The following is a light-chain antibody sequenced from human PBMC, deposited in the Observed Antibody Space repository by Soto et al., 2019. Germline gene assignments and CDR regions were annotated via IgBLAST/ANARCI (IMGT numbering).Light chain of an antibody. Sequence: QSALTQPASVSGSPGQSITVSCTGTNIDVGSYNLISWYQQHPGKAPKLLIYEVSYRPSGVSSRFSGSKSGNTASLTISGLQAEDEADYYCSSYTSSNTLEVFGVGTKVTVL. CDR3: SSYTSSNTLEV. J-gene: IGLJ1*01. CDR1: NIDVGSYNL. CDR2: EVS. V-gene: IGLV2-14*02.